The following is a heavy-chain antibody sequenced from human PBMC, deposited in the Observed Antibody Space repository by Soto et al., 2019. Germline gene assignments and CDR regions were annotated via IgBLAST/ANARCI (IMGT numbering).Heavy chain of an antibody. CDR2: ISSSSSTI. J-gene: IGHJ4*02. Sequence: EVQLVESGGGLVQPGGSLRLSCAASGFTFSSYSMNWVRQAPGKGLEWVSYISSSSSTIYYADSVKGRFTISRDNAKNSRYLQMNSLRDEDTAVYYCARDSYGDLNYYWGQGTLVTVSS. CDR1: GFTFSSYS. D-gene: IGHD4-17*01. CDR3: ARDSYGDLNYY. V-gene: IGHV3-48*02.